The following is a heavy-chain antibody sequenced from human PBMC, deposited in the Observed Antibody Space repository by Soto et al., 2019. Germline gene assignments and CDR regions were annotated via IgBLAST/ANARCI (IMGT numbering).Heavy chain of an antibody. D-gene: IGHD1-20*01. CDR1: GGSISSYY. V-gene: IGHV4-59*01. J-gene: IGHJ4*02. CDR2: IYYSGST. Sequence: SETLSLTCTVSGGSISSYYWSWIRQPPGKGLEWIGYIYYSGSTNYNPSLKSRVTISVDTSKNQFSLKLSSVTAADTAVYYCARVDNWNDGGFAFDYWGQGTLVTVSS. CDR3: ARVDNWNDGGFAFDY.